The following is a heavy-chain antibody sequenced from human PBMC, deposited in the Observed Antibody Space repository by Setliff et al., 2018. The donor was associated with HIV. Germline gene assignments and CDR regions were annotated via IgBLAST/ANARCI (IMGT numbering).Heavy chain of an antibody. Sequence: GGSLRLSCAASGFTFSSYAMHWVRQAPGKGLEWVAVISYDGSNKYYADSVKGRFTISRDNAKNSLYLQMNSLGAEDTAVYYCARDHGGYYPLDYWGQGTLVTVSS. J-gene: IGHJ4*02. CDR1: GFTFSSYA. D-gene: IGHD1-26*01. V-gene: IGHV3-30*04. CDR3: ARDHGGYYPLDY. CDR2: ISYDGSNK.